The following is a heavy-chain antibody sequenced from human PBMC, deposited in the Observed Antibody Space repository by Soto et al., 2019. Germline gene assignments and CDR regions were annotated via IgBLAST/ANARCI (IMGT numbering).Heavy chain of an antibody. CDR2: IWHDGSNE. J-gene: IGHJ4*02. V-gene: IGHV3-33*01. D-gene: IGHD2-21*02. Sequence: VESGGGVVQPGRSLRLSCAASGFPFNNYAMHWVRQAPGKGLEWVAVIWHDGSNEHYADSVKGRFRIARDNSNNTLYLQMNSLRGEDTALYYCARDDVSMVTTFLDYWGLGTLVTVSS. CDR1: GFPFNNYA. CDR3: ARDDVSMVTTFLDY.